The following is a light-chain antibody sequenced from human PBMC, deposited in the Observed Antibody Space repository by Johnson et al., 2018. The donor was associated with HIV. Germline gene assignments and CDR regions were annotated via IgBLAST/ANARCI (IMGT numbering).Light chain of an antibody. Sequence: QAVLTQPPSVSGAPGQRVTISCTGSSSNIGAGYDVHWYQQFPGTAPKLLIYGNDNRPSGIPDRFSGSKSGTSATLGITGLQTGYEADYYCGTWDSSLRVGFFGTGTKVTVL. CDR1: SSNIGAGYD. CDR2: GND. V-gene: IGLV1-40*01. J-gene: IGLJ1*01. CDR3: GTWDSSLRVGF.